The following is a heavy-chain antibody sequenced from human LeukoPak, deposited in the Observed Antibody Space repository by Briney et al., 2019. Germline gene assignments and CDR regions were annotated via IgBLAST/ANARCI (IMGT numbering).Heavy chain of an antibody. V-gene: IGHV3-48*03. CDR3: ARQQRMGFGENWFDP. Sequence: PGGSLRLSCAASGFTFSSYEMNWVRQAPGKGVEWVSYISSSGSTIYYADSVKGRFTISRDNAKNSLYLQMNSLRAEDTAVYYCARQQRMGFGENWFDPWGQGTLVTVSS. D-gene: IGHD3-10*01. CDR1: GFTFSSYE. CDR2: ISSSGSTI. J-gene: IGHJ5*02.